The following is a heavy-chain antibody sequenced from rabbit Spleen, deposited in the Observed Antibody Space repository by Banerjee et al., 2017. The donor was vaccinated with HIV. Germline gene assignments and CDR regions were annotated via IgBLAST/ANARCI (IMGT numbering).Heavy chain of an antibody. J-gene: IGHJ4*01. CDR1: GFSFSSGYW. CDR3: ARNFDL. V-gene: IGHV1S45*01. CDR2: INTATGKA. Sequence: QEHLKESGGGLVQPGGSLKLSCTASGFSFSSGYWICWVRQAPGKGLEWIACINTATGKAVYATWAKGRFTISRTSSTTVTLQMTSLTAADTATYFCARNFDLWGPGTLVTVS.